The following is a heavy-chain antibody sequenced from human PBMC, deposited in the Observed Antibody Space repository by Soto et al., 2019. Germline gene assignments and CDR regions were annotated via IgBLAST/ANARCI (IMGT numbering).Heavy chain of an antibody. CDR1: GGTFSSYT. V-gene: IGHV1-69*02. CDR2: IIPILGIA. J-gene: IGHJ5*02. Sequence: SVKVSCKASGGTFSSYTISWVRQAPGQWLEWMGRIIPILGIANYAQKFQGRVTITADKSTSTAYMELSSLRSEDTAVYYCAREYCSSTSCYEINWFDPWGQGTLVTVSS. CDR3: AREYCSSTSCYEINWFDP. D-gene: IGHD2-2*01.